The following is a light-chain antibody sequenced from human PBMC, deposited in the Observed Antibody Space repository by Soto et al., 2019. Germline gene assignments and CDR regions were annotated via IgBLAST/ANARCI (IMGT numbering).Light chain of an antibody. J-gene: IGLJ3*02. V-gene: IGLV1-44*01. CDR1: DSNIASNT. CDR3: ATWDDSLNGVV. Sequence: QPVLTQPPSASGTPGQGVTISCSGSDSNIASNTVNWYQHLPGTAPKLLIYNNNQRPSGVPDRFSGSKSGTSASLAISGLQSEDEADYYCATWDDSLNGVVFGGGTKVTVL. CDR2: NNN.